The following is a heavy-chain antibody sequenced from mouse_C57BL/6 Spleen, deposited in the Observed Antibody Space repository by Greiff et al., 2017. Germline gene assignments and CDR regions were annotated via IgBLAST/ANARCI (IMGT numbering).Heavy chain of an antibody. CDR3: AAITKAMDY. CDR2: IDPSDSYT. CDR1: GYTFTSYW. D-gene: IGHD1-2*01. V-gene: IGHV1-50*01. J-gene: IGHJ4*01. Sequence: QVQLQQPGAELVKPGASVTLSCKASGYTFTSYWMQWVKQRPGQGLAWIGEIDPSDSYTNYNQKFKGKATLTVDTSSSTAYMQLSGLTSEDSAVYYCAAITKAMDYWGQGTSVTVSS.